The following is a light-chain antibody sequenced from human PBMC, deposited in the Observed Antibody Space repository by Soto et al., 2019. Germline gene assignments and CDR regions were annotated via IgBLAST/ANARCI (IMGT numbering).Light chain of an antibody. CDR3: QQYNSYSLFT. J-gene: IGKJ3*01. V-gene: IGKV1-5*01. CDR1: QSISSW. CDR2: DAS. Sequence: DIQMTQSPSTLSASVGDRVTITCRASQSISSWLAWYQQKPGKAPKLLIYDASSLESGVPSRFSGSGSGTEFTLTISSLQPDDFATYYCQQYNSYSLFTLGPGTKVDIK.